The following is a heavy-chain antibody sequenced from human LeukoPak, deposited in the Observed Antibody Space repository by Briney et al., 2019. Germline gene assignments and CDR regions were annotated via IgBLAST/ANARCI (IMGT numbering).Heavy chain of an antibody. V-gene: IGHV3-30-3*01. CDR1: GFTFSSYA. D-gene: IGHD3-10*01. J-gene: IGHJ4*02. Sequence: PGGSPRLSCAASGFTFSSYAMHWVRQAPGKGLEWVAVISYDGSNKYYADSVKGRFTISRDNSKNTLYLQMNSLRAEDTAVYYCARDQDGSGSYYRSGHHYWGQGTLVTVSS. CDR3: ARDQDGSGSYYRSGHHY. CDR2: ISYDGSNK.